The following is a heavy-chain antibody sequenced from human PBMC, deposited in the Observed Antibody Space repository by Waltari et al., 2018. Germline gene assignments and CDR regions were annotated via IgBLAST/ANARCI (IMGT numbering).Heavy chain of an antibody. D-gene: IGHD3-3*01. Sequence: EVQLVESGGGLVKPGGSLRLSCAASGFTFSSYSMNWVRQAPGKGLEWVSSISSSSSYIDYADSVKGLFTISRDNAKNSLYLQMNSLRAEDTAVYYCAREQNDFWSGYSRSPFDYWGQGTLVTVSS. CDR3: AREQNDFWSGYSRSPFDY. J-gene: IGHJ4*02. CDR2: ISSSSSYI. CDR1: GFTFSSYS. V-gene: IGHV3-21*01.